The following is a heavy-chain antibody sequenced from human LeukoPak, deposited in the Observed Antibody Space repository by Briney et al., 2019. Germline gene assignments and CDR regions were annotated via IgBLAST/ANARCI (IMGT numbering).Heavy chain of an antibody. V-gene: IGHV3-7*01. J-gene: IGHJ3*02. CDR1: GFTFTSYW. Sequence: PGGSLRLSCEASGFTFTSYWMSWVRQAPGKGPEWVAHIKENGNEQYYADSVKGRFTNSRDNVKQSLGLQMNSLRVEDTAVYYCARGPGDFDASDIWGQGTMVTVSS. CDR3: ARGPGDFDASDI. D-gene: IGHD1-14*01. CDR2: IKENGNEQ.